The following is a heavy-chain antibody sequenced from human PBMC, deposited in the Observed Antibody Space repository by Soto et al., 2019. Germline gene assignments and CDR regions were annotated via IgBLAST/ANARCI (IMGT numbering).Heavy chain of an antibody. CDR1: GGSINSYY. Sequence: PETLSLTCTVSGGSINSYYWSWIRQPPGKGLEWIGYIYYSGSTNYNPSLKSRVIISVDTSKNQFSLKLSSVTAADTAVYYCARSRVVYDTFDYWGQGTLVTVSS. CDR2: IYYSGST. V-gene: IGHV4-59*01. D-gene: IGHD2-8*02. J-gene: IGHJ4*02. CDR3: ARSRVVYDTFDY.